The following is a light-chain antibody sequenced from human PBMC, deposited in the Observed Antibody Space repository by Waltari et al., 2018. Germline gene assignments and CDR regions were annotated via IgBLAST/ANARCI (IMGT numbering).Light chain of an antibody. CDR3: SSYTTSNTWV. Sequence: QSAPTQPPAVSGSPGQSVTISCSGTSTDVGGYNYVSWYQQHPHKAPKLLIFGVTDRPSGVSDRFSGSKSGNTASLTISGLQAEDEADYYCSSYTTSNTWVFGGGTRVTVL. CDR1: STDVGGYNY. V-gene: IGLV2-14*01. J-gene: IGLJ3*02. CDR2: GVT.